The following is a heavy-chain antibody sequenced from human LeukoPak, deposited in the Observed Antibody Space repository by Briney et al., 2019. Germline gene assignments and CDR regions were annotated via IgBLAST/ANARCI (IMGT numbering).Heavy chain of an antibody. V-gene: IGHV4-59*01. CDR2: IYYSGST. D-gene: IGHD1-1*01. J-gene: IGHJ4*02. CDR1: GGSISSYY. Sequence: SETLSLTCTVSGGSISSYYWSWIRQPPGKGLEWIGYIYYSGSTNYNPSLKSRVTISVDTSKNQFSLKLSSVTAAVTAVYYCARGLEAPAYFDYWGQGTLVTVSS. CDR3: ARGLEAPAYFDY.